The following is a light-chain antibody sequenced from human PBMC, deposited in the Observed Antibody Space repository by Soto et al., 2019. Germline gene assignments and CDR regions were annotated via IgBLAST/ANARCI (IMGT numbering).Light chain of an antibody. V-gene: IGKV3-20*01. CDR2: DGS. CDR3: QQYGTSPRWT. Sequence: EIVLTQSPGTLSLSPGERATLSCRASQTVNNYIAWYQQKAGQAPRLLIYDGSDRATGIPSRFSGSGSRTDFTLTISRLDPEDFAVYYCQQYGTSPRWTFGQGTKVDIK. J-gene: IGKJ1*01. CDR1: QTVNNY.